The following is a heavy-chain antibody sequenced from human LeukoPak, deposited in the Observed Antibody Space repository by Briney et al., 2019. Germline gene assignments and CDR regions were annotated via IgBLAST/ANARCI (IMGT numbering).Heavy chain of an antibody. CDR3: ASYHFWSGYPFYFDY. CDR1: GFTFSSYS. D-gene: IGHD3-3*01. CDR2: ISSSSSCI. Sequence: PGGSLRLSGAASGFTFSSYSMNWVRQAPGKGLEWVSSISSSSSCIYYADSVKGRFTISRDNAKNSLYLQMNSLRAEDTAVYYCASYHFWSGYPFYFDYWGQGILVTVSS. J-gene: IGHJ4*02. V-gene: IGHV3-21*01.